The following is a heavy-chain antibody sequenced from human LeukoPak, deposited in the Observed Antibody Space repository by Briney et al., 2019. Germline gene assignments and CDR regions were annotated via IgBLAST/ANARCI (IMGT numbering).Heavy chain of an antibody. J-gene: IGHJ3*02. Sequence: GGSLRLSCTASGFTFGDYAMSWFRQAPGKGLEWVGFIRSKAYGGTTEYAASVKGRFTISRDDSKSIAYLQMNSLKTEDTAVYYCTRDWARITAAGTTAFDIWGQGTMLTVSS. CDR2: IRSKAYGGTT. CDR3: TRDWARITAAGTTAFDI. CDR1: GFTFGDYA. V-gene: IGHV3-49*03. D-gene: IGHD6-13*01.